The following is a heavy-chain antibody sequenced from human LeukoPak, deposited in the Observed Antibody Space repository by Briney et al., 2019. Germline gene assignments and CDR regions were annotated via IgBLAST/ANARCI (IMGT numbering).Heavy chain of an antibody. Sequence: PGGSLRLSCAASGFTFSGSAMHWVRQASGKGLEWVGRIRSKANSYATAYAASVKGRFTISGDDSKNTAYLQMNSLKTEDTAVYYCTRGMDYYGSGSYYSVWGQGTLVTVSS. D-gene: IGHD3-10*01. CDR1: GFTFSGSA. J-gene: IGHJ4*02. CDR3: TRGMDYYGSGSYYSV. CDR2: IRSKANSYAT. V-gene: IGHV3-73*01.